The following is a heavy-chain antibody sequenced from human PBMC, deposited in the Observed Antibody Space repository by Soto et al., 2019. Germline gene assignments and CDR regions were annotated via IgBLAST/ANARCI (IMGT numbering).Heavy chain of an antibody. CDR2: FDPEDGET. V-gene: IGHV1-24*01. Sequence: ASVKVSCKVSGYTLTELSMHWVRQAPGKGLEWMGGFDPEDGETIYAQKFQGRVTMTEDTSTDTAYMELSSLRSEDTAVYYCATDSGHFLSSITMVRGVIIPGLDYWGQGTLVTVSS. CDR3: ATDSGHFLSSITMVRGVIIPGLDY. J-gene: IGHJ4*02. CDR1: GYTLTELS. D-gene: IGHD3-10*01.